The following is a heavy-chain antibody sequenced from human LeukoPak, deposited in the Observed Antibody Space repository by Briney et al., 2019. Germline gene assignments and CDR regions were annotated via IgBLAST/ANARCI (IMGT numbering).Heavy chain of an antibody. D-gene: IGHD3-10*01. Sequence: PSETLSLTCAVSGGPLSGYFWSWIRQSSGKGLEWIGEIHNSGTTNYHPSLNSRVTISEDTSKNQFYLNLSSVTAADTAVYYCARRYYYNLGSFPFDFWGQGTLVTVSS. CDR2: IHNSGTT. CDR1: GGPLSGYF. CDR3: ARRYYYNLGSFPFDF. V-gene: IGHV4-34*01. J-gene: IGHJ4*02.